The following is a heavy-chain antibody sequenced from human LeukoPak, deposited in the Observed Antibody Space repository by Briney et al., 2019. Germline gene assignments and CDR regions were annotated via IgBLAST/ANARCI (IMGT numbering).Heavy chain of an antibody. J-gene: IGHJ4*02. Sequence: GSLRLSCAASGFTFDDCGMHWVRQAPGKGLEWVSLISGDGGSTYYADSVKGRFTISRDNAKNSLYLQMNSLRAEDTAVYYCARGKRNVGIAVAGLDYWGQGTLVTVSS. V-gene: IGHV3-43*02. CDR2: ISGDGGST. D-gene: IGHD6-19*01. CDR3: ARGKRNVGIAVAGLDY. CDR1: GFTFDDCG.